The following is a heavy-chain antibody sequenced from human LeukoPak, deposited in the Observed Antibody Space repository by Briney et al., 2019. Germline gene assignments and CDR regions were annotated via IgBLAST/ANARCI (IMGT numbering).Heavy chain of an antibody. CDR1: GFTFNSYA. CDR2: IFGSAGSA. D-gene: IGHD6-19*01. J-gene: IGHJ4*02. CDR3: GKTTTGYSSGRYPGWPVDY. V-gene: IGHV3-23*01. Sequence: PGGSLRLSCAASGFTFNSYAMYWVRQAPGKGPEWVSGIFGSAGSAHYADSVKGRLTISRDNSKNTVYLQIDSLRVEDTAVYYCGKTTTGYSSGRYPGWPVDYWGQGTLVTVSS.